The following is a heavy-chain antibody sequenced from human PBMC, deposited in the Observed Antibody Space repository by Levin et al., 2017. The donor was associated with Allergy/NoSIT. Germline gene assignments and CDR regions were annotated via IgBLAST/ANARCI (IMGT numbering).Heavy chain of an antibody. CDR2: FDPEDGET. Sequence: ASVKVSCKVSGYTLTELSMHWVRQAPGKGLEWMGGFDPEDGETIYAQKFQGRVTMTEDTSTDTAYMELSSLRSEDTAVYYCATAPGGTIFGVVSRLSYDYYGMDVWGQGTTVTVSS. V-gene: IGHV1-24*01. CDR1: GYTLTELS. D-gene: IGHD3-3*01. CDR3: ATAPGGTIFGVVSRLSYDYYGMDV. J-gene: IGHJ6*02.